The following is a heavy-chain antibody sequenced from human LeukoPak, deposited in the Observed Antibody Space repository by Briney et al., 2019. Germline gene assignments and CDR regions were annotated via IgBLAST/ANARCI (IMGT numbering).Heavy chain of an antibody. D-gene: IGHD3-10*01. CDR2: INPNSGST. CDR3: ARGRMVRGVIHYYYYMDV. V-gene: IGHV1-2*02. J-gene: IGHJ6*03. CDR1: GYTFTDYY. Sequence: ASVKVSCNASGYTFTDYYMHWVRQAPGQGLEWMGWINPNSGSTNYAQKFQGRVTMTRDTSIGTAYMELSRLTSDDTALYYCARGRMVRGVIHYYYYMDVWGKGTTVTVSS.